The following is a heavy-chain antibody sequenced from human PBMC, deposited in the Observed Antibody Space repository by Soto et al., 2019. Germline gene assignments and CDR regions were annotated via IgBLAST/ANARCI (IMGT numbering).Heavy chain of an antibody. V-gene: IGHV2-26*01. J-gene: IGHJ6*03. CDR3: ARAYYDFWSGSYCHYMDV. CDR1: GFSLSNARLG. D-gene: IGHD3-3*01. CDR2: ISSNDEK. Sequence: QVTLKESGPVLVKPTETLTLTCTVSGFSLSNARLGVSWIRQSPGRALEWLAHISSNDEKSYSTSLKTRLTISKDTSESQVVLIMTNMGPVDTATYYCARAYYDFWSGSYCHYMDVWGKGTTVTVSS.